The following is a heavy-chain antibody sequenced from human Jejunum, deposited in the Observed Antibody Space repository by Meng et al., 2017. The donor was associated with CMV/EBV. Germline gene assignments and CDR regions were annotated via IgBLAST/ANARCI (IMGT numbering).Heavy chain of an antibody. D-gene: IGHD1-7*01. CDR1: GVAMSSDIW. CDR2: VYHRGDT. Sequence: VLLQTSCPGLWSPPAPLSLSWPVSGVAMSSDIWWSWVRQPPGKGLEWIGEVYHRGDTHYTPSLKSRVDISVDKSKNQFYLSLFSVTAADTAVYYCGRDQGRELINHWGQGTLVTVSS. J-gene: IGHJ4*02. CDR3: GRDQGRELINH. V-gene: IGHV4-4*03.